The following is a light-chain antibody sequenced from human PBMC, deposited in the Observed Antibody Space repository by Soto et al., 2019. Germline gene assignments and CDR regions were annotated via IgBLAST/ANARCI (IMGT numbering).Light chain of an antibody. V-gene: IGKV3-11*01. CDR2: DVS. J-gene: IGKJ4*02. CDR3: QQRSKWPRT. Sequence: IVLTQSPATLSLSPGKRATLSCRASQNVSNDLIWYQQKPGQAPRLLIYDVSNRATGIPARFSGRVSGTHIILTIRSVETEDIAVHNCQQRSKWPRTCGGGTKVDIK. CDR1: QNVSND.